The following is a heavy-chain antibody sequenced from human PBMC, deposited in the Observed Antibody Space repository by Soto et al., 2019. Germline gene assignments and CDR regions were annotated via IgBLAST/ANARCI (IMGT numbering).Heavy chain of an antibody. Sequence: PGGSLRLSCAASGFTFXSYAMSWVRQAPGKGLEWVSAISGSGGSTYYADSVKGRFTISRDNSKNTLYLQMNSLRAEDTAVYYCAKPGQVYYYYYGMDVWGQGTTVTVSS. CDR3: AKPGQVYYYYYGMDV. V-gene: IGHV3-23*01. J-gene: IGHJ6*02. CDR1: GFTFXSYA. CDR2: ISGSGGST.